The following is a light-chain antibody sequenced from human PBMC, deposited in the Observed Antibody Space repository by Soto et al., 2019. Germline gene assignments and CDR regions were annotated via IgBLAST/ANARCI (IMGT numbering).Light chain of an antibody. V-gene: IGKV3-20*01. CDR3: QQYGRSPPWT. J-gene: IGKJ1*01. CDR1: QSVRFRN. Sequence: EIVLTQSPGTLSLSPGERATLSCRASQSVRFRNLAWYQQKPGQAPRLLIYGASSRATGIPDRFSGSGSGTDFTLTINRLEPEDFAVYFCQQYGRSPPWTFGQGTKVEIK. CDR2: GAS.